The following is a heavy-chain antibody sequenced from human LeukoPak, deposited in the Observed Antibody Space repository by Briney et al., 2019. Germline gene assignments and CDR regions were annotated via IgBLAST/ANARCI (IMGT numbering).Heavy chain of an antibody. D-gene: IGHD6-6*01. CDR3: ARSLKSWYSSSSEAFDI. CDR2: ISSSSSTI. CDR1: GFTFSSYS. V-gene: IGHV3-48*01. J-gene: IGHJ3*02. Sequence: GGSLRLSCAASGFTFSSYSMNWVRQAPGKGLEWVSYISSSSSTIYYADSVKGRFTISRDNAKNSLYLQMNSLRAEDTAVYYCARSLKSWYSSSSEAFDIWGQGTMVTVSS.